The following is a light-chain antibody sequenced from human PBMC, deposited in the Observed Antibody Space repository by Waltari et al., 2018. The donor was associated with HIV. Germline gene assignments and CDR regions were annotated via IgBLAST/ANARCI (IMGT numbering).Light chain of an antibody. Sequence: EIVMTQSPATLSVSPGVRATLSCRASQSFSSNLAWYQQEPGQAPRLLIYGASTRATGIPARFSGSGSGTEFTLTISSLQSEDFAVYYCQQYNKWPWTFGQGTKVEIK. CDR2: GAS. J-gene: IGKJ1*01. CDR1: QSFSSN. V-gene: IGKV3-15*01. CDR3: QQYNKWPWT.